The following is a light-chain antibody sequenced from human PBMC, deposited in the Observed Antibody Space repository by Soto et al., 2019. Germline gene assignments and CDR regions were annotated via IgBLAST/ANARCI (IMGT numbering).Light chain of an antibody. CDR3: ASWDSSLYGVV. J-gene: IGLJ2*01. CDR2: ENN. Sequence: QSVLTQPPSVSAAPGQKVTLSCSGSSSNIGKNFVSWYQQFPGTAPKVLIYENNKRLSGIPDRFSGSKSGTSVTLGITGLQTGDEAFYYCASWDSSLYGVVFGGGTKLTVL. CDR1: SSNIGKNF. V-gene: IGLV1-51*02.